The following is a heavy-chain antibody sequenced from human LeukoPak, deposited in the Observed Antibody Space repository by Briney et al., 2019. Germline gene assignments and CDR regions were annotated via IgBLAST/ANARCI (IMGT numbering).Heavy chain of an antibody. CDR3: ARGGGLGAYCGGDCRFGASGFDY. CDR2: IIPIFGTA. V-gene: IGHV1-69*13. Sequence: ASVKVSCKASGYTFTSYGISWVRQAPGQGLEWMGGIIPIFGTANYAQKFQGRVTITADESTSTAYMELSSLRSEDTAVYYCARGGGLGAYCGGDCRFGASGFDYWGQGTLVTVSS. CDR1: GYTFTSYG. J-gene: IGHJ4*02. D-gene: IGHD2-21*02.